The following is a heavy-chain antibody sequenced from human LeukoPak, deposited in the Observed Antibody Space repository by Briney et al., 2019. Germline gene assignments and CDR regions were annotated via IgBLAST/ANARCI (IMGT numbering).Heavy chain of an antibody. CDR1: GGSFSGYY. CDR2: INHSGST. D-gene: IGHD6-6*01. Sequence: SETLSLTCAVYGGSFSGYYWSWIRQPPGKGLEWIGEINHSGSTNYNPSLKSRVTISVDTSKNRFSLKLSSVTAADTAVYYCARGHRAAVRLGYWGQGTLVTVSS. V-gene: IGHV4-34*01. J-gene: IGHJ4*02. CDR3: ARGHRAAVRLGY.